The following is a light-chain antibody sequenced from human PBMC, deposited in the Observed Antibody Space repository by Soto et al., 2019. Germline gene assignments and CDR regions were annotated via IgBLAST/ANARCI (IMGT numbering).Light chain of an antibody. J-gene: IGKJ1*01. CDR2: DGS. CDR3: QQYQTYSRT. V-gene: IGKV1-5*03. Sequence: DIQMTQSPSTLSASIGDRIIITCRASQSINTWLAWYQQKPGEAPKLLIYDGSTLARGVPSRFSGSGSETEFPLTIITLQPDDFATFYCQQYQTYSRTLGQGTKVEV. CDR1: QSINTW.